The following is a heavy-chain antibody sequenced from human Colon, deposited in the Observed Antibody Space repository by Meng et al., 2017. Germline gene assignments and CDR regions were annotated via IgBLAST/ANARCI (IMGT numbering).Heavy chain of an antibody. Sequence: QVQWQEAGPGLVKPSGTLSLTCSVSGASISGDNWWSWVRQTPGKGLEWLGEIFHSGTSNYNPSLKSRVTISVDKSKNQFSLRLSSVTAADTAVYYCARRNSNNWFDPWGQGILVTVSS. V-gene: IGHV4-4*02. CDR1: GASISGDNW. CDR2: IFHSGTS. CDR3: ARRNSNNWFDP. J-gene: IGHJ5*02. D-gene: IGHD2/OR15-2a*01.